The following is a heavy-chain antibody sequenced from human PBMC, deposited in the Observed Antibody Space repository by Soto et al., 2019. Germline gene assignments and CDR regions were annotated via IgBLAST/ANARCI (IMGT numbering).Heavy chain of an antibody. CDR1: RFTFSSYA. V-gene: IGHV3-30-3*01. J-gene: IGHJ6*01. CDR3: ARDSSQYSSSSEPSYYYYGMDV. CDR2: ISYDGSNK. Sequence: QVQLVESGGGVVQPGRSLRLSCAASRFTFSSYAMHWVRQAPGKGLEWVAVISYDGSNKYYADSVKGRFTISRDNSKNTLYLQMNSLRAEDTAVYYCARDSSQYSSSSEPSYYYYGMDVW. D-gene: IGHD6-6*01.